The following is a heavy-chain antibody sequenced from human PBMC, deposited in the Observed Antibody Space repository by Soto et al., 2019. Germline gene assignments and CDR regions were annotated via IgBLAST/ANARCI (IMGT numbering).Heavy chain of an antibody. CDR1: GFTFSSYA. CDR2: ISGSGGST. J-gene: IGHJ6*02. D-gene: IGHD1-1*01. CDR3: AKGGETATTIGYYYCMHV. Sequence: GGSLRLSCAASGFTFSSYAMSWVRQAPGKGLEWVSAISGSGGSTYYADSVKGRFTISRDNSKNTLYLQMNSLRAEDTAVYYCAKGGETATTIGYYYCMHVWGQVTTVTVSS. V-gene: IGHV3-23*01.